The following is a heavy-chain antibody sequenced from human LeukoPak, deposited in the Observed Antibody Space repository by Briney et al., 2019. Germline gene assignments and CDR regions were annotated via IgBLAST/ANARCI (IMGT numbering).Heavy chain of an antibody. Sequence: GSLSLSCAASGFTFSSYALSWVRQPPGRGLEGVSAISGSGGSTYYADSVKGRFTISRDNSKNTLYLQMNSPRAEDTAVYYCAKATVDHQAWCDYGGQGTLVTVSS. D-gene: IGHD4-23*01. CDR3: AKATVDHQAWCDY. CDR2: ISGSGGST. J-gene: IGHJ4*02. CDR1: GFTFSSYA. V-gene: IGHV3-23*01.